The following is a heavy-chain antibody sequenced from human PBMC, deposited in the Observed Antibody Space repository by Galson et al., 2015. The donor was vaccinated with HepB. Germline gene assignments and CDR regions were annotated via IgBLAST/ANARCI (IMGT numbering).Heavy chain of an antibody. CDR1: GFTFSSFA. Sequence: SLRLSCAASGFTFSSFAMHWVRQAPGKGLEWVAVISFDGTNKYYADSVKGRFTISRDNFKKMLYLQMNSLRAEDTAVYYCVRPSPESSSWEYFEYWGQGTLVTVSS. V-gene: IGHV3-33*01. J-gene: IGHJ4*02. CDR3: VRPSPESSSWEYFEY. CDR2: ISFDGTNK. D-gene: IGHD6-13*01.